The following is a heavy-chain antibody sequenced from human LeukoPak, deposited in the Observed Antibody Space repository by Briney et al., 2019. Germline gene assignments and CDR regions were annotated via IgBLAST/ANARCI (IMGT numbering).Heavy chain of an antibody. D-gene: IGHD4-17*01. CDR2: IWYDGSNK. V-gene: IGHV3-33*06. Sequence: GGSLRLSCAASGFTFSGYAMHWVRQAPGKGLEWVAVIWYDGSNKYYADSVKGRFTISRDNSKNTLYLQMNSLRAEDTAVYYCAKDTGDYGDYAVPKELDYWGQGTLVTVSS. CDR1: GFTFSGYA. CDR3: AKDTGDYGDYAVPKELDY. J-gene: IGHJ4*02.